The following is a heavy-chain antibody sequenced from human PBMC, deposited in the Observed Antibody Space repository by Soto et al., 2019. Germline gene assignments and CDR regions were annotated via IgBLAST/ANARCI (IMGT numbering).Heavy chain of an antibody. J-gene: IGHJ4*02. Sequence: QITLKESGPTLVKPTQTLTLTCSFSGFSLSTSGVGVGWIRQSPREALDWLALIYWNDSKYYSPSLNRRLTITKDTSKNQVVLTMTDMDPVDTATYYCARRYDPYYFDYWGQGTLVTVSA. CDR3: ARRYDPYYFDY. CDR2: IYWNDSK. D-gene: IGHD1-1*01. V-gene: IGHV2-5*01. CDR1: GFSLSTSGVG.